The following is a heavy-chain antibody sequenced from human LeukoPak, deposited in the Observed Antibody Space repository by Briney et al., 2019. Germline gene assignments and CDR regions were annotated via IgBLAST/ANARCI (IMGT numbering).Heavy chain of an antibody. J-gene: IGHJ5*02. CDR2: INHSGST. Sequence: PSETLFLTCAVYGGSFSGYYWSWIRQPPGKGLEWIGEINHSGSTNYNPSLKSRVTISVDTSKNQFSLKLSSVTAADTAVYYCARDPFYCSSTSCQRYNWFDPWGQGTLVTVSS. CDR1: GGSFSGYY. D-gene: IGHD2-2*01. V-gene: IGHV4-34*01. CDR3: ARDPFYCSSTSCQRYNWFDP.